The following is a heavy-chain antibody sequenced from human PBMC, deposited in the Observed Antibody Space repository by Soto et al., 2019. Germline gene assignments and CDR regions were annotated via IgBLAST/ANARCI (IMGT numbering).Heavy chain of an antibody. CDR1: GYTFTSYY. CDR3: ASSSRMDYAFDI. J-gene: IGHJ3*02. V-gene: IGHV1-46*01. CDR2: INPSGGST. Sequence: ASVKVSCKASGYTFTSYYMHWVRQAPGQGLEWMGIINPSGGSTSYAQKFKGRVTMTRDTSTSTVYKELSSLRSEDTAVYYCASSSRMDYAFDIWGQGTMVTVSS. D-gene: IGHD6-6*01.